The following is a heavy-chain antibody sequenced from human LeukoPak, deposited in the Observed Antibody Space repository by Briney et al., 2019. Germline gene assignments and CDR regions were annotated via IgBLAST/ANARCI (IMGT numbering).Heavy chain of an antibody. D-gene: IGHD1-26*01. J-gene: IGHJ4*02. CDR3: ARARRGSYFEFDY. Sequence: GGSLRLSCAASGFTVSSNYISWVRQAPGKGLEWVSVIYSGGSTYYADSVKGRFTISRDNSKNTLYLQMNSLRAEDTAVYYCARARRGSYFEFDYWGQGTLVTVSS. CDR1: GFTVSSNY. V-gene: IGHV3-66*02. CDR2: IYSGGST.